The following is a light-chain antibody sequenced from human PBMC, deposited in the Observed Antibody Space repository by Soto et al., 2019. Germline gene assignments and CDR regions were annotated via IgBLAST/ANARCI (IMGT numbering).Light chain of an antibody. CDR2: GAY. CDR1: QNINNN. V-gene: IGKV3-15*01. J-gene: IGKJ4*01. Sequence: DIVMTQSPATRSVSPGERATLFCRASQNINNNLAWYQQKPGQAPRLLIYGAYTRATGIPATFSGSGSGTALTLTITSLQSEDSAVYYCQKSNTWPQLPVGVATKV. CDR3: QKSNTWPQLP.